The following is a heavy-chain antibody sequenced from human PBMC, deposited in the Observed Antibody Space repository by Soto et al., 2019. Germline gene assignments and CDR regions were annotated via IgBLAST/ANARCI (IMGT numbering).Heavy chain of an antibody. J-gene: IGHJ5*02. CDR2: IYHTGST. CDR1: GDSISSGGYS. D-gene: IGHD2-15*01. Sequence: QLQLQESGSGLVKPSQTLSLTCAVSGDSISSGGYSWSWIRQPAGKGLEWIGYIYHTGSTYYSPSLKNRVTMSVDMSKNQFSLILNSVTAADTAVYYCARLGGGTNSLSRGSNWFDPWGQGIPVIVSS. CDR3: ARLGGGTNSLSRGSNWFDP. V-gene: IGHV4-30-2*01.